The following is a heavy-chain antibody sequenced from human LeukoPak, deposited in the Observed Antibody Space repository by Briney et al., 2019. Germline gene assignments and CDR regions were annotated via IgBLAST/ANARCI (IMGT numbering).Heavy chain of an antibody. D-gene: IGHD3-22*01. Sequence: GGSLRLSCAPSGFTFSSYAMSWVRQAPGKGLEWVSAISGSGGSTYYADSVKGRFTISRDNSKNTLYLQMNSLRAEDTAVYYCAKAVMIVVVHDVFDIWGQGTMVTVSS. CDR2: ISGSGGST. CDR3: AKAVMIVVVHDVFDI. J-gene: IGHJ3*02. V-gene: IGHV3-23*01. CDR1: GFTFSSYA.